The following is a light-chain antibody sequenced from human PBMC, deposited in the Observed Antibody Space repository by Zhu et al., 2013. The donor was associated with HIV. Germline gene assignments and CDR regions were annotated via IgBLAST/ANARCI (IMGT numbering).Light chain of an antibody. CDR3: QSYDSSNWV. CDR2: EDN. V-gene: IGLV6-57*01. J-gene: IGLJ3*02. Sequence: NFMLTQPHSVSESPGKTVTISCTRSSGSIGSNYVQWYQQRPGSSPTTVIYEDNQRPSGVPDRFSGSIDSSSNSASLTISGLKTDDEAAYYCQSYDSSNWVFGGGTKLTVL. CDR1: SGSIGSNY.